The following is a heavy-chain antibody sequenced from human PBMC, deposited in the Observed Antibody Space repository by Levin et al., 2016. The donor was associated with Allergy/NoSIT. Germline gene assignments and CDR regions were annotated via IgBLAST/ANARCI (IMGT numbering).Heavy chain of an antibody. V-gene: IGHV4-39*07. CDR1: GGSISTSSYY. Sequence: SETLSLTCTVSGGSISTSSYYWVWIRQSPGKGLEWIGKISYSGVTHYNPSLKSRVTISVDKSKNQFSLKLSSVTAAGTAVYYCARLLKGCSSTSCYNLWPYYYYMDVWGKGTTVTVSS. CDR2: ISYSGVT. D-gene: IGHD2-2*02. CDR3: ARLLKGCSSTSCYNLWPYYYYMDV. J-gene: IGHJ6*03.